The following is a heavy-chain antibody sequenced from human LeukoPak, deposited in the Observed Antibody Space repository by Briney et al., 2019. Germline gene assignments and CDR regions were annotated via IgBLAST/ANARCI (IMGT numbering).Heavy chain of an antibody. CDR2: INPNSGDT. CDR3: ARDGYIYGSGFFDP. D-gene: IGHD5-18*01. CDR1: GYTFTGYY. V-gene: IGHV1-2*02. J-gene: IGHJ5*02. Sequence: ASVKVSCKASGYTFTGYYVHWVRQAPGQGLEWMGWINPNSGDTKYAQRFQGRVTMTRDTAITTVYMELSRLRSDDTAVYYCARDGYIYGSGFFDPWGQGTLVTVSS.